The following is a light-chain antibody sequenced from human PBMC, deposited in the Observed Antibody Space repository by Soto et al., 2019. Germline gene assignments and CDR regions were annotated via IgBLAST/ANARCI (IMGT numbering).Light chain of an antibody. V-gene: IGLV1-44*01. CDR1: SSNIGRNT. Sequence: QSALTQTPSASGTPGQRVTISCSGSSSNIGRNTVNWYQQLPGTAPKLLIYSNNQRPSGVPDRVSGSKSGASASLAISGLQSEDEADYYCATWDDSLNAKGVFGTGTKGTVL. CDR2: SNN. CDR3: ATWDDSLNAKGV. J-gene: IGLJ1*01.